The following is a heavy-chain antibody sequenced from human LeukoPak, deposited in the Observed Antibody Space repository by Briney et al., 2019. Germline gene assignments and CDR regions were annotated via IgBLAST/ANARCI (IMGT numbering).Heavy chain of an antibody. CDR3: AKGRDSSSHDAFDI. CDR1: GFILRDYY. D-gene: IGHD6-13*01. V-gene: IGHV3-11*01. CDR2: ISSSGVTI. Sequence: GGSLRLSCAASGFILRDYYMNWIRQAPGKGLEWVSYISSSGVTIYYADSVKGRFTISRDNAKNSLYLQMNSLRAEDTALYYCAKGRDSSSHDAFDIWGQGTMVTVSS. J-gene: IGHJ3*02.